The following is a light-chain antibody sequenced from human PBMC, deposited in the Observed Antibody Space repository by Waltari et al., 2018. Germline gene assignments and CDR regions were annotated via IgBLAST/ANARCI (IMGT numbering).Light chain of an antibody. Sequence: EIVLTQSPGTLSLSPGERATLSCRPSQSVSRSLAWYQQKPGQAPRLLIFDASRRATGLPDRFSCSGSGTDFSLTISRLEPEDFAVYYCQKYVSLPATFGQGTKVEI. CDR1: QSVSRS. J-gene: IGKJ1*01. CDR2: DAS. CDR3: QKYVSLPAT. V-gene: IGKV3-20*01.